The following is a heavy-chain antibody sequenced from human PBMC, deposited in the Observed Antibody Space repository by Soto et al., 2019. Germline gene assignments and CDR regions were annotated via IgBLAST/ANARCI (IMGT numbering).Heavy chain of an antibody. CDR2: IIPILGIA. CDR1: GGTFSSYT. V-gene: IGHV1-69*02. Sequence: ASVKVSCKASGGTFSSYTISWVRQAPGQGLEWMGRIIPILGIANYAQKFQGRVTITADKSTSTAYMELSSLRSEDTAVYYCARLEGIAVAGTNDYWGQGTLVTVSS. CDR3: ARLEGIAVAGTNDY. D-gene: IGHD6-19*01. J-gene: IGHJ4*02.